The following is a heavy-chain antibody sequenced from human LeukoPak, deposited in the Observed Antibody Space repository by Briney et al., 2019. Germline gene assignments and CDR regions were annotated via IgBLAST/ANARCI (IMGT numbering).Heavy chain of an antibody. CDR1: GGSVSRYY. CDR3: ARHRDSAYETFAY. J-gene: IGHJ4*02. Sequence: SETLSLTCTVSGGSVSRYYWSWIRQPPGKGLEWIGYSSYSGSTNYNPSLKSRVTISVDTSKNQFSLKLSSVTAADTALYYCARHRDSAYETFAYCGQGTLVTVSS. CDR2: SSYSGST. V-gene: IGHV4-59*02. D-gene: IGHD5-12*01.